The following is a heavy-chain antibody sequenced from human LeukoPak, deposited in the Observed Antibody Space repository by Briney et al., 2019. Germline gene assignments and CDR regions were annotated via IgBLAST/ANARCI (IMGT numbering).Heavy chain of an antibody. CDR3: ARGLRGSSGREYFQH. V-gene: IGHV1-8*01. CDR2: MNPNSGNT. D-gene: IGHD3-22*01. Sequence: ASVKVSCKASGYTFTSYDISWVRQATGQGLEWMGWMNPNSGNTGYAQKFQGRATMTRSTSISTAYMELSSLRSEDTAVYYCARGLRGSSGREYFQHWGQGTLVTVSS. CDR1: GYTFTSYD. J-gene: IGHJ1*01.